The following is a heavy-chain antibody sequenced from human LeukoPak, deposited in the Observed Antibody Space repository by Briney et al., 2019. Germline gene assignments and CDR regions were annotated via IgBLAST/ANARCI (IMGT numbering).Heavy chain of an antibody. J-gene: IGHJ4*02. Sequence: SETLSLTCTVSGGSVSSSDSYWVWVRQPPGEGLEWIGSIDYRGTTYYNPSPKSRPTISVDTSKNQFSLKMTSVTAADTAVYYCARRGLVVVPLWGQGTLVTVSS. CDR3: ARRGLVVVPL. V-gene: IGHV4-39*01. D-gene: IGHD2-21*01. CDR1: GGSVSSSDSY. CDR2: IDYRGTT.